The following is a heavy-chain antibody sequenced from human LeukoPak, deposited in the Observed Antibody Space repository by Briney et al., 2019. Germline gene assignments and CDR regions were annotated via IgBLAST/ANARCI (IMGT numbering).Heavy chain of an antibody. CDR3: ASHSSSRYYYDSSGYYYGAFDI. Sequence: SQTLSLTCAVSGGSISSGGYSLSWIRQPPGKGLEWIGYIHHSGSTYYNPSLKSRVTISVDRSKNQFSLKLSSVTAADTAVYYCASHSSSRYYYDSSGYYYGAFDIWGQGTMVTVSS. J-gene: IGHJ3*02. CDR1: GGSISSGGYS. V-gene: IGHV4-30-2*01. CDR2: IHHSGST. D-gene: IGHD3-22*01.